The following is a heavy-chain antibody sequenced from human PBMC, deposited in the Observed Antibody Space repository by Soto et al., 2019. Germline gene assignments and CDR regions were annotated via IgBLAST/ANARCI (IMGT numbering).Heavy chain of an antibody. CDR2: IIPIPDIT. CDR1: GGTFSTYI. Sequence: GGTFSTYIISWVRQAPGQGLEWMGRIIPIPDITNYAQKFQGRVTVTADRSTSTAYMELTSLKSEDTAVYYCARDRITTRGDAFDLWGQGTMVTVSS. V-gene: IGHV1-69*04. D-gene: IGHD3-3*01. J-gene: IGHJ3*01. CDR3: ARDRITTRGDAFDL.